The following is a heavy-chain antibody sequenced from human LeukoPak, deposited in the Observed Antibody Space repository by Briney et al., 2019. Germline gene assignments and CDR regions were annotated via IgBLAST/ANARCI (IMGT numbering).Heavy chain of an antibody. V-gene: IGHV3-30-3*01. Sequence: GRSLRLSCAASGFTFSSYAMHWVRQAPGKGLEWVAVISYDGSNKYYADSVKGRFTISRDNSKSTLYLQMNSLRAEDTAVYYCARESYGDYVLDWGQGTLVTVSS. D-gene: IGHD4-17*01. J-gene: IGHJ4*02. CDR1: GFTFSSYA. CDR2: ISYDGSNK. CDR3: ARESYGDYVLD.